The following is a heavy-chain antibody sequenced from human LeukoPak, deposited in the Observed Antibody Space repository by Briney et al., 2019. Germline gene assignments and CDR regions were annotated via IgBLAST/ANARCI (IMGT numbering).Heavy chain of an antibody. J-gene: IGHJ4*02. CDR3: ARDGSGWLIPPEYYFDY. V-gene: IGHV3-30*04. CDR1: GFTFSSYA. D-gene: IGHD6-19*01. Sequence: GGSLRLSCAASGFTFSSYAMHWVRQAPGKGLEWVAVISYDGSNKYYVDSVKGRFTISRDNSKNTLYLQMNSLRAEDTAVYYCARDGSGWLIPPEYYFDYWGQGTLVTVSS. CDR2: ISYDGSNK.